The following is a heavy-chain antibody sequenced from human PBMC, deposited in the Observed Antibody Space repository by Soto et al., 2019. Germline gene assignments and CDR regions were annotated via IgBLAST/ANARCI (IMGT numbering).Heavy chain of an antibody. CDR2: ISPYSGNT. V-gene: IGHV1-18*01. J-gene: IGHJ4*02. CDR3: VRFASSGWYTGGH. CDR1: GYIFTNYD. D-gene: IGHD6-19*01. Sequence: QVQLVQSGGEVKKPGASVKVSCKASGYIFTNYDIGWVRQAPGQGLEWMGWISPYSGNTKYTQKVQGRVTMTTDTSTSTAYMELRSLRSDDTAVYYCVRFASSGWYTGGHWGQGTLVTVSS.